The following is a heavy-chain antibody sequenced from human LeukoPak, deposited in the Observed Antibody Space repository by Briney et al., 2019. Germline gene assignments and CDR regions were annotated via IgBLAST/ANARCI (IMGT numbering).Heavy chain of an antibody. CDR1: GGSISSYY. CDR3: AGHHPRNTVDF. J-gene: IGHJ4*02. D-gene: IGHD2/OR15-2a*01. CDR2: ISDIGSI. Sequence: TSETLSLTCTASGGSISSYYWSWIRQPPGKGLEWIAYISDIGSINYNPSLKSRVTISLDTSKNQFSLKLSSVTAADTAVYYCAGHHPRNTVDFWGQGTLVTVSS. V-gene: IGHV4-59*08.